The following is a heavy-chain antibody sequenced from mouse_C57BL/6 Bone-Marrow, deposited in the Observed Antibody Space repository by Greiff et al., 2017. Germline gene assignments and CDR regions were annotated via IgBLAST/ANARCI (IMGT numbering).Heavy chain of an antibody. CDR3: AKLGSYWYFDV. Sequence: EVMLVESGGGLVKPGGSLTLSCAASGFTFSDYGMHWVRQAPEKGLEWVAYISSGSSTIYYADTVKGRFTISRDNAKNTLFLQMTSLRSEDTAMYYCAKLGSYWYFDVWGTGTTVTVSS. CDR1: GFTFSDYG. V-gene: IGHV5-17*01. J-gene: IGHJ1*03. D-gene: IGHD4-1*01. CDR2: ISSGSSTI.